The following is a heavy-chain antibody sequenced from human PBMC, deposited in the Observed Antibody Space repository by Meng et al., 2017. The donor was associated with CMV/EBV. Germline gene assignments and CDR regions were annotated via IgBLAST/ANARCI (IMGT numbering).Heavy chain of an antibody. CDR1: GYTFTSYY. CDR2: INPSGGST. V-gene: IGHV1-46*01. J-gene: IGHJ4*02. Sequence: ASVKVSCKASGYTFTSYYMHWVRQAPGQGLEWMGIINPSGGSTSYAQKFQGRVTMTRDTSTSTVYMELSSLRSEDTAVYYCARVTQLAPKQLRSLYDFDYWGQGTLVTVSS. D-gene: IGHD6-6*01. CDR3: ARVTQLAPKQLRSLYDFDY.